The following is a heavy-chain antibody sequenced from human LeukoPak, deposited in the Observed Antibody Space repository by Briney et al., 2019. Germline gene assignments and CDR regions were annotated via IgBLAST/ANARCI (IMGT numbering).Heavy chain of an antibody. Sequence: PGASLRLSCAASGFTFSSCAMSWVRQAPGKGLEWVSAISGSGGSTYYADSVKGRFTISRDNSKNTLYLQMNSLRAEDTAVYYCAKDMGYCSSTSCRGYYYYYYGMDVWGQGTTVTVSS. V-gene: IGHV3-23*01. J-gene: IGHJ6*02. CDR1: GFTFSSCA. CDR2: ISGSGGST. D-gene: IGHD2-2*01. CDR3: AKDMGYCSSTSCRGYYYYYYGMDV.